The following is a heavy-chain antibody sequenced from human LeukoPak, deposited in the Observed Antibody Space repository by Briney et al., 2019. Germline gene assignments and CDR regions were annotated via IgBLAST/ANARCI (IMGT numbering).Heavy chain of an antibody. Sequence: GGSLRLSCAASGFTFSSYEMNWVRQAPGKGLEWVSYISSSGSTIYYADSVKGRFTISRDNAKTSLYLQMNSLRAEDTAIYYCARETRIRNYYDSGAYYYGDYFDYWGQGTLVTVSS. D-gene: IGHD3-22*01. CDR1: GFTFSSYE. V-gene: IGHV3-48*03. J-gene: IGHJ4*02. CDR2: ISSSGSTI. CDR3: ARETRIRNYYDSGAYYYGDYFDY.